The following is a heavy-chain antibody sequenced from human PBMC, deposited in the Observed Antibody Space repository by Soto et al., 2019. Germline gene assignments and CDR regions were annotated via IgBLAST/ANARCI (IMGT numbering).Heavy chain of an antibody. D-gene: IGHD2-21*01. J-gene: IGHJ6*02. Sequence: QVHLVESGGGAVQAGRSLRVSCATSGFIFSAYGMHWVRQAPGKGLEWVAFINYDGSRKFYGDSVKGRFTVSRDNSKNTVFLQLNSLRGEDTATYYCARCKQKVIHCAMDVWGQGATVTVTS. V-gene: IGHV3-33*01. CDR3: ARCKQKVIHCAMDV. CDR1: GFIFSAYG. CDR2: INYDGSRK.